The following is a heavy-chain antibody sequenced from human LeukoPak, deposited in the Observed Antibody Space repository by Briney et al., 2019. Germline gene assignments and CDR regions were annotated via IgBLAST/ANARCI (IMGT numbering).Heavy chain of an antibody. V-gene: IGHV1-69*01. CDR2: IIPIFGTA. J-gene: IGHJ4*02. Sequence: SVKVSCKASGGTFSSYAISWVRQAPGQGLEWMGGIIPIFGTANYAQKVQGSVTITADESTSTAYMELSSLRSEDTAVYYCARDVDTASNFDYWGQGTLVTVSS. CDR1: GGTFSSYA. CDR3: ARDVDTASNFDY. D-gene: IGHD5-18*01.